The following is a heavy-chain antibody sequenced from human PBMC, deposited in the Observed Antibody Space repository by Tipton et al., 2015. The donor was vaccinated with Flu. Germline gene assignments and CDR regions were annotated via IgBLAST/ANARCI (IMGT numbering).Heavy chain of an antibody. CDR2: IWYDGSNK. J-gene: IGHJ4*02. CDR1: GFTFSSYG. Sequence: SLRLSCAASGFTFSSYGMHWVRQAPGKGLEWVAVIWYDGSNKYYADSVKGRFTISRNNSKNTLYLQMNSLRAEDTAVYYCARALGGRVAYYFDYWGQGTLVTVSS. D-gene: IGHD3-16*01. CDR3: ARALGGRVAYYFDY. V-gene: IGHV3-33*01.